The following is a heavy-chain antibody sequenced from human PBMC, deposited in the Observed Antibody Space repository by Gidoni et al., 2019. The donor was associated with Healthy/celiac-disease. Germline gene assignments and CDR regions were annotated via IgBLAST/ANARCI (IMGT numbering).Heavy chain of an antibody. V-gene: IGHV1-69*09. CDR1: GGTFSSYA. CDR3: ARDAMITRFDP. Sequence: QVQLVQSGAEVKKPGSSVKVSCKASGGTFSSYAISWVRQAPGTGLEWMGRIIPSLGIANYAQKFQGRVTITADKSTSTAYMELSSLRSEDTAVYYCARDAMITRFDPWGQGTLVTVSS. D-gene: IGHD3-22*01. CDR2: IIPSLGIA. J-gene: IGHJ5*02.